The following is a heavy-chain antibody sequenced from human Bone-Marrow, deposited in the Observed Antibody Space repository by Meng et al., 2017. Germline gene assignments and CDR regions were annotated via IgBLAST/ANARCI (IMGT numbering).Heavy chain of an antibody. CDR1: GGSVTSNNW. Sequence: QVRLQESGPRLVKPSATLSLTCDVSGGSVTSNNWWSWVRQSPGKALEWIGEIHHGGNTNYDLSLKSRVTISMKKAKNQIFLRLTSVTAADTAMYYCVRVSGRDFGGWADSWGQGTLVTVSS. D-gene: IGHD3-10*01. J-gene: IGHJ4*02. V-gene: IGHV4-4*02. CDR2: IHHGGNT. CDR3: VRVSGRDFGGWADS.